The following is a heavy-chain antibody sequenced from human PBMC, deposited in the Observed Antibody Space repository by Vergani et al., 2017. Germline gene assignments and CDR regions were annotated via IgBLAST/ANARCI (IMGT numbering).Heavy chain of an antibody. V-gene: IGHV3-30*02. CDR2: IRYDGSNK. Sequence: QVQLVESGGGVVQPGGSLRLSCAASGFTFSSYGMHWVRQAPGKGLEWVAFIRYDGSNKYYADSVKGRFTISRDNSKNTLYLQMNSLRAEDTAVYYCARDFTDYYDSSGYSDYWGQGTLVTVSS. D-gene: IGHD3-22*01. J-gene: IGHJ4*02. CDR3: ARDFTDYYDSSGYSDY. CDR1: GFTFSSYG.